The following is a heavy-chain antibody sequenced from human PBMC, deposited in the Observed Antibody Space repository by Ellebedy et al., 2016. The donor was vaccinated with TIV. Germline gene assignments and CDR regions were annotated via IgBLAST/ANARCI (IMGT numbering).Heavy chain of an antibody. CDR2: INHSGST. J-gene: IGHJ4*02. CDR1: GGSFSGYY. V-gene: IGHV4-34*01. CDR3: ARGGGNYYDSSGYRSSPPYY. D-gene: IGHD3-22*01. Sequence: SETLSLXCAVYGGSFSGYYWSWIRQPPGKGLEWIGEINHSGSTNYNPSLKSRVTISVDTSKNQFSLKLSSVTAADTAVYYCARGGGNYYDSSGYRSSPPYYWGQGTLVTVSS.